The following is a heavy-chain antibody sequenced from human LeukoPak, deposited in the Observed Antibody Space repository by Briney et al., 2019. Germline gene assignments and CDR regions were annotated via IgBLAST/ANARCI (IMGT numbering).Heavy chain of an antibody. CDR1: GGTFSSYA. Sequence: GASVKVSYKASGGTFSSYAISWVRQAPGQGLEWMGGIIPIFGTANYAQKFQGRVTITTDESTSTAYMELSSLRSEDTAVYYCARAYYYGSGSYFYFDYWGQGTLVTVSS. CDR3: ARAYYYGSGSYFYFDY. J-gene: IGHJ4*02. D-gene: IGHD3-10*01. CDR2: IIPIFGTA. V-gene: IGHV1-69*05.